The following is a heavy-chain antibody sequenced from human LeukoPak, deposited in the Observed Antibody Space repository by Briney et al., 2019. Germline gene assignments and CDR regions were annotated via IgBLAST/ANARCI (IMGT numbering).Heavy chain of an antibody. CDR1: GYTFTGHY. D-gene: IGHD2-2*01. CDR2: TNPNSGDT. CDR3: ARRLTTSQDLDY. V-gene: IGHV1-2*02. J-gene: IGHJ4*02. Sequence: GASVKVSCKASGYTFTGHYMYWVRQAPGQGLEWMGWTNPNSGDTNYAQKFQGRVTMTRDTSISTAYMDLNRLTSDDTAVYYCARRLTTSQDLDYWGQGTLVTVSS.